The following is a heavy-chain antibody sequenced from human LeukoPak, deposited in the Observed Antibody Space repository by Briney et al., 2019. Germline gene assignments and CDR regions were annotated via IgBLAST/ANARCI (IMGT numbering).Heavy chain of an antibody. CDR2: ISSSSSYI. J-gene: IGHJ4*02. CDR3: ARHYYDDSGYPGIDY. Sequence: GGSLRLSCAASGFTFSSYSMNWVRQAPGKGLEWVSSISSSSSYIYYADSVKGRFTISRDNAKNSLYLQMNSLRVEDTAVYYCARHYYDDSGYPGIDYWGQGILVTVSS. V-gene: IGHV3-21*06. D-gene: IGHD3-22*01. CDR1: GFTFSSYS.